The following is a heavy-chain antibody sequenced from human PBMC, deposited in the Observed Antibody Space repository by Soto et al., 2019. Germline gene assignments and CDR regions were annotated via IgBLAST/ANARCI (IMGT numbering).Heavy chain of an antibody. V-gene: IGHV5-10-1*01. CDR1: GYSFTSYW. J-gene: IGHJ6*02. CDR3: ARSRPHSSGYYYYGMDV. Sequence: HGESLKISCKGSGYSFTSYWISWVRQMPGKGLEWMGRIDPSDSYTNYSPSFQGHVTISADKSISTAYLQWSSLKASDTAMYYCARSRPHSSGYYYYGMDVWGQGTTVTVSS. D-gene: IGHD6-19*01. CDR2: IDPSDSYT.